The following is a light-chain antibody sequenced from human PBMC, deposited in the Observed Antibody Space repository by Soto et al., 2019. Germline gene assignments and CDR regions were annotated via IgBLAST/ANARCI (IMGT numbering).Light chain of an antibody. CDR3: QQYNNWPHT. V-gene: IGKV3-15*01. CDR1: QSFSSK. J-gene: IGKJ2*01. CDR2: GVS. Sequence: ELVITQSPATLSVSPGARATLSCRASQSFSSKLAWFQQKHGQAPSLLIYGVSTRATGVPVRFSAIGSGTEGTITLNSLQSEDGEVYDGQQYNNWPHTFGPGTKVDIK.